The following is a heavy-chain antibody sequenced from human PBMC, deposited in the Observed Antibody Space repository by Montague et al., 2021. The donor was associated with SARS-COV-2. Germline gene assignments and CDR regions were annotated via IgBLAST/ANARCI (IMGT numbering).Heavy chain of an antibody. J-gene: IGHJ6*02. CDR2: ISNRSTST. V-gene: IGHV3-11*03. CDR3: ASFTMVRGAAGYGMDV. D-gene: IGHD3-10*01. Sequence: SLRLSCAASGFTFSDCYMTWIRQAPGKGLEWLSYISNRSTSTNYADSXKGRFTISRDDAKNSLYLQMNSLRAEDTAVYYCASFTMVRGAAGYGMDVWGQGTTVTVSS. CDR1: GFTFSDCY.